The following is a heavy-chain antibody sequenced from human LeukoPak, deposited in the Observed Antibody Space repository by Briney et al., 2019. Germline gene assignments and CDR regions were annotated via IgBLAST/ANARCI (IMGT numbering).Heavy chain of an antibody. CDR2: ITDTGGDT. J-gene: IGHJ4*02. Sequence: GGSLRLSCAASGFTFNSYAMGWVRQAPGKGLEWVSAITDTGGDTYHADSVKGRFTISRDNSKNTLYLQMNSLRAEDTATYYCAKGSSSSRPYYFDHWAPGTLVTVSS. CDR1: GFTFNSYA. CDR3: AKGSSSSRPYYFDH. D-gene: IGHD6-6*01. V-gene: IGHV3-23*01.